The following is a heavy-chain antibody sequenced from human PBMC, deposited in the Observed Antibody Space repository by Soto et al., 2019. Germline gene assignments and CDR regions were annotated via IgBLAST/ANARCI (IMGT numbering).Heavy chain of an antibody. J-gene: IGHJ4*02. CDR1: GFTFSTSS. V-gene: IGHV3-7*04. Sequence: EVQLVESGGGLVQPGGSLRLSCAASGFTFSTSSMDWVRQAPGKGLEWVANINQDASEKYYVDSVGGRFTVSRDNAKNSVYLQMNSLRAEDTAVYFCSRSLIDWGQGTLVTVSS. CDR2: INQDASEK. CDR3: SRSLID.